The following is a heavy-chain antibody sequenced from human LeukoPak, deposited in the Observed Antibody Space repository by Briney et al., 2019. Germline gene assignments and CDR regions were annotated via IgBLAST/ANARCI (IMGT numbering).Heavy chain of an antibody. CDR3: ATEYYGAYNF. CDR1: GVTFTDAW. V-gene: IGHV3-15*01. D-gene: IGHD4-17*01. CDR2: IKSKAAGGTA. J-gene: IGHJ4*02. Sequence: PGGSLRLSCAVSGVTFTDAWMSWVRQAPGKGLEWVARIKSKAAGGTADYAAPVNGRFAISRGDSRDTLYLQMNSLKTEDIAVYFCATEYYGAYNFWGQGTLVTVSS.